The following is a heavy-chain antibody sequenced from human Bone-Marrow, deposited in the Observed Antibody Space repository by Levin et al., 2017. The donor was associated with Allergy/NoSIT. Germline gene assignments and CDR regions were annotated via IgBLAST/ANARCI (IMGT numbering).Heavy chain of an antibody. CDR1: GYTFTNYA. CDR3: AGSSSGTGHFDS. Sequence: GESLKISCKASGYTFTNYAIGWVRQAPGQGLEWMGWVSAYNGNTIYAQKFQGRVTMTTDTSTSTAYLELRGLGSEDTAVYYCAGSSSGTGHFDSWGQGTLVTVSS. D-gene: IGHD3/OR15-3a*01. J-gene: IGHJ4*02. V-gene: IGHV1-18*01. CDR2: VSAYNGNT.